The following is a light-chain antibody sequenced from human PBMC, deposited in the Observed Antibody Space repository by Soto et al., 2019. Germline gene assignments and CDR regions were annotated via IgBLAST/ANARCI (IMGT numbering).Light chain of an antibody. Sequence: QSALTQPASLSGSPGQSITISCTGTSIDIGAYNYVSWYQHHPGKAPKLMIYEVSNRPSGVSDRFSGSKSGDTASLTISGLQAEDEADYSCSSYTSRSTWVFGGGTKLTVL. J-gene: IGLJ3*02. V-gene: IGLV2-14*01. CDR2: EVS. CDR3: SSYTSRSTWV. CDR1: SIDIGAYNY.